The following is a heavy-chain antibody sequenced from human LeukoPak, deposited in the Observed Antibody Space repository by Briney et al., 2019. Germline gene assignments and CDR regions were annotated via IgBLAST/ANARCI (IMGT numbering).Heavy chain of an antibody. CDR2: VNPNSGGT. J-gene: IGHJ4*02. V-gene: IGHV1-2*02. CDR1: GYTFTGYY. D-gene: IGHD3-22*01. CDR3: ARAGGKYDSRTVGY. Sequence: ASVKVSCKASGYTFTGYYMHWVRQAPGQGLEWMGWVNPNSGGTNYAQKFQGRVTMTRDTSISTAYMELSRLRSDDTAVYYCARAGGKYDSRTVGYWGQGTLVTVSS.